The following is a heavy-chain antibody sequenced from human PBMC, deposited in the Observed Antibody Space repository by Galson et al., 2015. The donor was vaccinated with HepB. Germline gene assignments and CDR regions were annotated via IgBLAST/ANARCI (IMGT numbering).Heavy chain of an antibody. Sequence: SVKVSCKASGYTFTNYAVHWVRLAPGQRLDWVGWVNPGSGNTKYSQKFQGRVTMTRDTSATTAYMEVKRLTSEDTAVYFCARGEWPISVGGAGAFNIWGQWKMVTVSA. CDR2: VNPGSGNT. J-gene: IGHJ3*02. D-gene: IGHD6-19*01. CDR3: ARGEWPISVGGAGAFNI. CDR1: GYTFTNYA. V-gene: IGHV1-3*01.